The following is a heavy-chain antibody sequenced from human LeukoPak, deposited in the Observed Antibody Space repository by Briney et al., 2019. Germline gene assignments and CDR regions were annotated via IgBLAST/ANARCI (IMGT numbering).Heavy chain of an antibody. V-gene: IGHV4-31*03. D-gene: IGHD6-13*01. CDR1: GGSISSGGYY. CDR3: ASGPDSSSWYSLDY. CDR2: IYYSGST. Sequence: SETLSLTCTVSGGSISSGGYYWSWIRQHPGKGLEWIGYIYYSGSTYYNPSLKSRVTISVDTSKNQFSLKLSSVTAADTAVYYCASGPDSSSWYSLDYWGQGTLVTVSS. J-gene: IGHJ4*02.